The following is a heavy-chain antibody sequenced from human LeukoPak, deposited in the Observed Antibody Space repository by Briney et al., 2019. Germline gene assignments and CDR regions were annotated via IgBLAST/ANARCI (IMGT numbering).Heavy chain of an antibody. D-gene: IGHD5-24*01. CDR3: ARDLTRDGYNHDIRYGMDV. J-gene: IGHJ6*02. V-gene: IGHV1-69*04. CDR2: IIPIFRIA. CDR1: GGTFSSYA. Sequence: ASVKASCKASGGTFSSYAISWVRQAPGQGLEWMGRIIPIFRIANYAQKFQGRVTITADKSTSTAYMELSSLRSEDTAVYYCARDLTRDGYNHDIRYGMDVWGQGTTVTVSS.